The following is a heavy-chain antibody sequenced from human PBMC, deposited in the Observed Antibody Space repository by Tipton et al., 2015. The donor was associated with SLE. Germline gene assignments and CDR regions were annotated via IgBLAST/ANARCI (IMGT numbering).Heavy chain of an antibody. J-gene: IGHJ4*02. Sequence: TLSLTCTVSGGSISSHYWSWIRQPPGKGLEWIGYIYYSGSTNYNPSLKSRLTISVDTSKNQFSLKLSSVTAADTAVYYCARGGLRLGELGYWGQGTLVTVSS. CDR3: ARGGLRLGELGY. V-gene: IGHV4-59*11. CDR1: GGSISSHY. D-gene: IGHD3-16*01. CDR2: IYYSGST.